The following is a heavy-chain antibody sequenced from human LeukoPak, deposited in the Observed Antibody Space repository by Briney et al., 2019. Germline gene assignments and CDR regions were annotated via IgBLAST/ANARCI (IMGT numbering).Heavy chain of an antibody. J-gene: IGHJ5*02. CDR3: ARGLYYYGSGSHNWFDP. CDR2: ISAYNGNT. CDR1: GYTFTSYA. D-gene: IGHD3-10*01. V-gene: IGHV1-18*01. Sequence: ASVKVSCKASGYTFTSYAISWVRQAPGQGLEWMGWISAYNGNTNYAQKLQGRVTMTTDTSTSTAYMELTSLRSDDTAVYYCARGLYYYGSGSHNWFDPWGQGTLVTVSS.